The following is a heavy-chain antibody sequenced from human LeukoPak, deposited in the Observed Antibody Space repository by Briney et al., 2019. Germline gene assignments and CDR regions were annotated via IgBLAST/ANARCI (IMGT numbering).Heavy chain of an antibody. CDR1: GFTVSSNY. Sequence: GGSLRLSCAASGFTVSSNYMSWVRQAPGKGLEWVAVIYSGGSTHYADSVKGRFTISRDNSKNTLSLQMNSLRAEDTALYYCARDLYGGYDYSYGMDVWGQGTTVTVSS. V-gene: IGHV3-66*01. CDR2: IYSGGST. CDR3: ARDLYGGYDYSYGMDV. D-gene: IGHD5-12*01. J-gene: IGHJ6*02.